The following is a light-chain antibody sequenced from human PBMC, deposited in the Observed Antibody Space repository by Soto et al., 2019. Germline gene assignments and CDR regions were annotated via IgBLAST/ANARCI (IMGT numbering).Light chain of an antibody. J-gene: IGKJ2*01. Sequence: AIQMTQSPPSLSASVGDRVIITCRASQDIRVDVDWLQQKPGHAPNLLIYAASTLHTGVPSRFTGSGSGTDFTLTINDLQPEDVATYFCLQDYDFPYTFGQGTKVEI. V-gene: IGKV1-6*02. CDR1: QDIRVD. CDR3: LQDYDFPYT. CDR2: AAS.